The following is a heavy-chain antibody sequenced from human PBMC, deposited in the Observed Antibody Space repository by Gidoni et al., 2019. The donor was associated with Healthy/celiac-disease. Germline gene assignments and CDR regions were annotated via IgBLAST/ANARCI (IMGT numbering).Heavy chain of an antibody. J-gene: IGHJ4*02. CDR3: ARTVYDYIWGSYRFDYFDY. CDR2: IYPGDSDT. V-gene: IGHV5-51*01. Sequence: EVQLVQSGAEVKKPGESLKISCKGSGYSFTSYWIGWVRQMPGKGLEWMGIIYPGDSDTRYSPSFQGQVTISADKSISTAYLQWSSLKASDTAMYYCARTVYDYIWGSYRFDYFDYWGQGTLVTVSS. D-gene: IGHD3-16*02. CDR1: GYSFTSYW.